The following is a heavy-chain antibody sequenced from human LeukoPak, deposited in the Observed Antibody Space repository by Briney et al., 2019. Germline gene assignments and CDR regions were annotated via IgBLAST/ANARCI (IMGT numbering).Heavy chain of an antibody. Sequence: PGGSLRLSCAASGFTFSSYSMNWVRQAPGKGLEWVSYIRSSSSTIYYVDSVKGRFTISRDNAKNSLYLQMNSLRAEDTAVYYCARALRYFDWLSTSPEYNWFDPWGQGTLVTVSS. CDR2: IRSSSSTI. D-gene: IGHD3-9*01. V-gene: IGHV3-48*01. CDR3: ARALRYFDWLSTSPEYNWFDP. J-gene: IGHJ5*02. CDR1: GFTFSSYS.